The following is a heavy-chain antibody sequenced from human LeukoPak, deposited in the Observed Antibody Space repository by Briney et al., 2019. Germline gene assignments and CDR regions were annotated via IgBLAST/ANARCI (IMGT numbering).Heavy chain of an antibody. CDR1: GGTFSSYA. Sequence: SVKVSCKASGGTFSSYAISWVRRAPGQGLEWMGGIIPIFGTANYAQKFQGRVTITADESTSTAYMELSSLRSEDTAVYYCARGGGGYCSSTSCSSFDPWGQGTLVTVSS. J-gene: IGHJ5*02. V-gene: IGHV1-69*13. D-gene: IGHD2-2*01. CDR2: IIPIFGTA. CDR3: ARGGGGYCSSTSCSSFDP.